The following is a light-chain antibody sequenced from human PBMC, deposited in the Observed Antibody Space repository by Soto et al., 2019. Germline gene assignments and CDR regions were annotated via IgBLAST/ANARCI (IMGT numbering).Light chain of an antibody. CDR2: KAS. J-gene: IGKJ3*01. CDR3: QQYNSYLLP. V-gene: IGKV1-5*03. CDR1: QSISSW. Sequence: DIQMTQSPSTLSASVGDRVTITCRASQSISSWLAWYQQKPGKAPKLLIYKASSLESGVPSRFSGSGSGTEFTLTISSLQPDDFATYYCQQYNSYLLPFGPGTKVDIK.